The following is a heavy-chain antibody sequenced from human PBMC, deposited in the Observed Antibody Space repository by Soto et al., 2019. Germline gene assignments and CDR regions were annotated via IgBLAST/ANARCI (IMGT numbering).Heavy chain of an antibody. CDR1: GGSFSGHS. D-gene: IGHD3-22*01. CDR3: STRAYDTNGYYRFDP. Sequence: SETLSLTCAVYGGSFSGHSWTWIRQSPGKGLEWIGDINHSGRVNYSPSLKSRVTISLDTSKNQFSLTLSAVTAADTAMYYCSTRAYDTNGYYRFDPWGQGTLVTVLL. J-gene: IGHJ5*01. CDR2: INHSGRV. V-gene: IGHV4-34*01.